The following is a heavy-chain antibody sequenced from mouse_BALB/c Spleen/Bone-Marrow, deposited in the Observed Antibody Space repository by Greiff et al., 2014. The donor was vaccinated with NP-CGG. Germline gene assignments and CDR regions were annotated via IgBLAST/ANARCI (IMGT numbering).Heavy chain of an antibody. V-gene: IGHV1-14*01. J-gene: IGHJ4*01. D-gene: IGHD2-1*01. CDR1: GSTFTYYI. CDR3: ARRKYGNYEGAMDF. CDR2: FNPHNSGI. Sequence: EVQLQQSGPELVKPGASVKMSCKASGSTFTYYIIHWVKQKPGQGLEWTGYFNPHNSGIIYYEKFKGKATLTSDRSSSTAYMELSSLTSEDSAVYYCARRKYGNYEGAMDFWGQGTSVIVSS.